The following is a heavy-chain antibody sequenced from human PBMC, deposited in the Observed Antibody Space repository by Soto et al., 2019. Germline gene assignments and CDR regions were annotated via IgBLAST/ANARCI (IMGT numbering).Heavy chain of an antibody. CDR3: ARDWEYSRSSWSIAVGY. CDR1: GYTFTSYG. J-gene: IGHJ4*01. Sequence: ASVKVSCKASGYTFTSYGLTWVRQAPGQGLEWMGWISAYNGNTNYAQKLQGRVTMTTDTSTRTAYMELRSLRSDDTAVYYCARDWEYSRSSWSIAVGYWGQGTLVTVSS. V-gene: IGHV1-18*01. CDR2: ISAYNGNT. D-gene: IGHD6-6*01.